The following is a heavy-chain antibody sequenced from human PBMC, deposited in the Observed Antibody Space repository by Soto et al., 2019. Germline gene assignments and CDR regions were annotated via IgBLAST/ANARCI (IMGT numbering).Heavy chain of an antibody. J-gene: IGHJ2*01. CDR3: AKVAGGLGYFDL. V-gene: IGHV3-23*01. D-gene: IGHD3-16*01. CDR2: ISATGGNI. Sequence: GGSLRLSYVASGFTFSDDAMTWVRQAPGKGLEWVATISATGGNIEYTDSLKGRFTISRDNSKNTLYLQLDGLTSDDTAVHYCAKVAGGLGYFDLWGRGTLVTVSS. CDR1: GFTFSDDA.